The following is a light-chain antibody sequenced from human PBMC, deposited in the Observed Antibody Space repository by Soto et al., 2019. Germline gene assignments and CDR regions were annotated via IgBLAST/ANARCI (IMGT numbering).Light chain of an antibody. V-gene: IGLV2-14*01. CDR3: CSFTTSGTLV. Sequence: QSFLTQPASVSGSPGRWITISCTGTSSDIGAYNHVSWYQQNPGKAPQLIIYEVNNRPSGLSNRFSASKSGNAASLTISGLQAEDEADYFCCSFTTSGTLVFGTGTKVTVL. CDR1: SSDIGAYNH. J-gene: IGLJ1*01. CDR2: EVN.